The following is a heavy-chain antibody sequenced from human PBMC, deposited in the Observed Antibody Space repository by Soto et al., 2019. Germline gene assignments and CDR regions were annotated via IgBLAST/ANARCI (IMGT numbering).Heavy chain of an antibody. Sequence: QVQLQESGPGLVKPSQTLSLTCTVSGGSISSGGYYWSWIRQHPGKGLEGIGYIYYSGSTYYNPSLKGRVTISVDTSKNQFSLKLSSVTAVDTAVYYCARGEGIVATIFDYWGQGTLVTVSS. V-gene: IGHV4-31*03. CDR2: IYYSGST. CDR3: ARGEGIVATIFDY. J-gene: IGHJ4*02. D-gene: IGHD5-12*01. CDR1: GGSISSGGYY.